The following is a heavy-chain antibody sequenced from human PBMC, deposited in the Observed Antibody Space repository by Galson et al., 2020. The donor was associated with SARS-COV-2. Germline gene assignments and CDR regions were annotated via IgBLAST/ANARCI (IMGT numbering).Heavy chain of an antibody. CDR1: GLTFSNTE. CDR3: ATGDVWFES. CDR2: ISMSGITI. D-gene: IGHD7-27*01. Sequence: GGSLRLSCAASGLTFSNTEMNWVRQAPGKGLEWLSYISMSGITIYYADSVKGRFTISRDNAENSLYMQINSLRAEDTGIYYCATGDVWFESWGQGTLVTVSS. J-gene: IGHJ5*01. V-gene: IGHV3-48*03.